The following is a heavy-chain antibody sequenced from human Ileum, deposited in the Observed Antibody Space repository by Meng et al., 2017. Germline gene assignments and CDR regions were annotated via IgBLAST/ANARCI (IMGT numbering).Heavy chain of an antibody. CDR1: GFTFSPYT. CDR3: ASDY. V-gene: IGHV3-21*01. CDR2: IIGSGNNI. Sequence: EGRLGGSGGGLVKPGGSLRLSCAASGFTFSPYTMDWVRQAPGKGLEWVSSIIGSGNNIYYADFVKGRFTISRDNAKSSLYLQMNSLRAEDTAVYYCASDYWGQGTLVTVSS. J-gene: IGHJ4*02.